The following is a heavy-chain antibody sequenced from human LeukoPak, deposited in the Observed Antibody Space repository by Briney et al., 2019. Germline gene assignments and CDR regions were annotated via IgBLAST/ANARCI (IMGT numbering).Heavy chain of an antibody. D-gene: IGHD3-22*01. Sequence: GGSLRLSCAASGFTFSSYAMHWVRQAPGKGLEWVAVISYDGSNKYYADSVKGRFTISRDNSKNTLYLQMNSLRAEDTAVYYCARDSHSGYYSNYSDYWGQGTLVTVSS. J-gene: IGHJ4*02. CDR1: GFTFSSYA. CDR2: ISYDGSNK. CDR3: ARDSHSGYYSNYSDY. V-gene: IGHV3-30-3*01.